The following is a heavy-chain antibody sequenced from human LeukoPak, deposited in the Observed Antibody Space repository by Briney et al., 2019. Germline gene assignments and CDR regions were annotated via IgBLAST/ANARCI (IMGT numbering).Heavy chain of an antibody. CDR3: ARQGGIVLMVYAHSRFDP. Sequence: SETLSLTCTVSGGSISSSSHYWGWIRQPPGKGLEWIGSIYYSGSTYYNPSLKSRVTISVDTSKNQFSLKLSSVTAADTAVYYCARQGGIVLMVYAHSRFDPWGQGTLVTVSS. D-gene: IGHD2-8*01. V-gene: IGHV4-39*01. CDR1: GGSISSSSHY. CDR2: IYYSGST. J-gene: IGHJ5*02.